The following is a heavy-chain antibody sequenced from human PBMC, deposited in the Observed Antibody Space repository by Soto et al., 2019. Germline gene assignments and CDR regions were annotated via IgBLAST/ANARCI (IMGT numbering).Heavy chain of an antibody. V-gene: IGHV3-7*01. CDR1: GFTFSTYW. Sequence: QPGGSLRLSCAASGFTFSTYWMGWVRQTPEKGLEWVANIWPDGSRQYYVDSVKGRFTISRDNARNSLFLEMNSLRADDTAVYYCARHGSYCFDSWGQGAQVTVSS. CDR2: IWPDGSRQ. J-gene: IGHJ4*02. D-gene: IGHD3-10*01. CDR3: ARHGSYCFDS.